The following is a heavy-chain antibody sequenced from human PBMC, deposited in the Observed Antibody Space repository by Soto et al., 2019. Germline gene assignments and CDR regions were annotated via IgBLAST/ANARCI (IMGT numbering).Heavy chain of an antibody. V-gene: IGHV3-11*01. CDR2: ISSDGSTR. D-gene: IGHD3-16*01. J-gene: IGHJ6*02. CDR1: GFTFSDYY. Sequence: GGSLRLSCAASGFTFSDYYMSWIRQAPGKGLEWFSYISSDGSTRYYADSVKGRFTITKDNAKNSLYLQMNSLRAEDTVVYYCAKGGEISMYYYYGMDVWGQGTTVTVSS. CDR3: AKGGEISMYYYYGMDV.